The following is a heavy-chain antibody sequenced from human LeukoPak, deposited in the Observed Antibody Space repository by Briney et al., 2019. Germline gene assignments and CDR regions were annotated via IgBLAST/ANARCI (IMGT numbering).Heavy chain of an antibody. CDR3: ARGGGIQLWQFDY. J-gene: IGHJ4*02. V-gene: IGHV3-74*01. CDR1: GFTFSRYW. Sequence: GGSLRLSCAASGFTFSRYWMHWVRQAPGKGLVWVSRINSDGSSTSYADSVKGRFTISRDNAKNSLYLQMNSLRAEDTAVYYCARGGGIQLWQFDYWGQGTLVTVSS. CDR2: INSDGSST. D-gene: IGHD5-18*01.